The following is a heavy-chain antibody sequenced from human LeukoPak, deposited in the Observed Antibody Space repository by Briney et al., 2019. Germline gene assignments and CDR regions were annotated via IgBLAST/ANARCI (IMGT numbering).Heavy chain of an antibody. CDR3: ARDTADGAFDI. V-gene: IGHV3-74*01. J-gene: IGHJ3*02. D-gene: IGHD5-24*01. CDR1: GFTFSSYW. CDR2: ISSNGSST. Sequence: GGSLRLSCAASGFTFSSYWMHWVRQAPGKGLVWVSRISSNGSSTSDEDSVKGRFTISRDNAKNTLYLQMNSLRAEDTAVYYCARDTADGAFDIWGQGTMVTVSS.